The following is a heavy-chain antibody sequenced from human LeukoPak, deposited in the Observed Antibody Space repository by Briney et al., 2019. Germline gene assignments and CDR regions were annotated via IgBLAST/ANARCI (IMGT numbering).Heavy chain of an antibody. CDR3: ARRYYYDSSGYYN. J-gene: IGHJ4*02. D-gene: IGHD3-22*01. Sequence: GGSLRLSCAASGFTFSRYWMSWVRQAPGKGLEWVANIKQDGSEKYYVDSVRGRFTISRDNAKNSLYLQMNSLRAEDTAVYYCARRYYYDSSGYYNWGQGTLVTVSS. V-gene: IGHV3-7*01. CDR1: GFTFSRYW. CDR2: IKQDGSEK.